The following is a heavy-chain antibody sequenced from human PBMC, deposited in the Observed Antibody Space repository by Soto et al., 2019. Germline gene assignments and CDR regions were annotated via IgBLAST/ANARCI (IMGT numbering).Heavy chain of an antibody. V-gene: IGHV4-34*02. J-gene: IGHJ5*02. D-gene: IGHD5-12*01. Sequence: QVHLQQWGAGLLKPSETLSLTCAVYGESFMGYYWTWIRQPPGKGLEWIGEINHRGSANYNPSLKSRVTISVDTSNNQFSLKLSSVTAADTSVYYCARTDLVTTNGVDPWGQGTLVTVSS. CDR2: INHRGSA. CDR3: ARTDLVTTNGVDP. CDR1: GESFMGYY.